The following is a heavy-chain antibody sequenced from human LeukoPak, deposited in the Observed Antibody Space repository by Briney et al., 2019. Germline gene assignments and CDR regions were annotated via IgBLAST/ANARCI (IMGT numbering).Heavy chain of an antibody. CDR2: ISWNSGII. V-gene: IGHV3-9*01. J-gene: IGHJ6*03. CDR1: GFTFDDYA. CDR3: AKGPMVRGVTIGGYYYYYYMDV. Sequence: GGSLRLSCAASGFTFDDYAMHWVRQPPGKGLEWVSGISWNSGIIGYADSVKGRFTISRDNAKNSLYLQMNSLRAEDTALYYCAKGPMVRGVTIGGYYYYYYMDVWGKGTTVTVSS. D-gene: IGHD3-10*01.